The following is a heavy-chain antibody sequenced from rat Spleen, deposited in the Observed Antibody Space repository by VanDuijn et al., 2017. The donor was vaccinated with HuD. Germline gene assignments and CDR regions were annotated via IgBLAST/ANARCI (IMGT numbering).Heavy chain of an antibody. CDR3: TIQPRY. CDR2: MRYNGDT. D-gene: IGHD3-4*01. J-gene: IGHJ2*01. Sequence: QVQVKESGPGLVQPSQTLSLTCTVSGFSLIRYNVHWVRQPPGKGLEWMGRMRYNGDTSYNSVLKSRLSISRDTSKNQVLLKMNSLQTDDTGTYYCTIQPRYWGQGVMVTVSS. V-gene: IGHV2-63*01. CDR1: GFSLIRYN.